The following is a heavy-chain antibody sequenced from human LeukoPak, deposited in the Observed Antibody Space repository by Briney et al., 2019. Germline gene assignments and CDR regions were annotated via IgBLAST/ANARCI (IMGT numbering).Heavy chain of an antibody. CDR3: ARGATLQNYFDY. Sequence: ASVKVSCKASGYTFTSYDINWVRQATGQGLEWMGWMNPNSGNTGYAQKFQGRVTMTRNTSISTAYMELSSLRSEDTAVYYCARGATLQNYFDYWGQGTLVTVSS. J-gene: IGHJ4*02. CDR2: MNPNSGNT. D-gene: IGHD4-11*01. CDR1: GYTFTSYD. V-gene: IGHV1-8*01.